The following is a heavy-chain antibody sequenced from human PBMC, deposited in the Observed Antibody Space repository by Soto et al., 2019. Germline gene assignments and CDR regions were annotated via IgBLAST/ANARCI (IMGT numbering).Heavy chain of an antibody. D-gene: IGHD3-16*01. J-gene: IGHJ4*02. V-gene: IGHV3-23*01. CDR1: GFTFSSFV. CDR3: ARRRGEGYFDY. CDR2: NSASGSDT. Sequence: EDQLLESGGDLVQPGGSLRLSCTASGFTFSSFVMGWVRQAPGKGLEWVSANSASGSDTYYADSVKGRFTISRDNSKNPLYLQMNGLRVEDTAVYYCARRRGEGYFDYWGQGTLVTVSS.